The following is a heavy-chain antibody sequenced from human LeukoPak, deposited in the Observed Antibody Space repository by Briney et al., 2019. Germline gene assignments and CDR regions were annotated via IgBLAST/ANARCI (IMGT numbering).Heavy chain of an antibody. CDR1: GFTVSSNS. V-gene: IGHV3-53*01. D-gene: IGHD3-22*01. J-gene: IGHJ4*02. Sequence: GGSLRLSCTVSGFTVSSNSMSWVRQAPGKGLEWVSFIYSDNTHYSDSVKGRFTISRDNAKNSLYLQMNSLRAEDTAVYYCARVGSSGSKLGYWGQGTLVTVSS. CDR2: IYSDNT. CDR3: ARVGSSGSKLGY.